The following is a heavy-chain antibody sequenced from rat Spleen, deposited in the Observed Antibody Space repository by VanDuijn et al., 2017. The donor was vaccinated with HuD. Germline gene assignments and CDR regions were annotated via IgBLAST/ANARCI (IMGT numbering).Heavy chain of an antibody. J-gene: IGHJ2*01. V-gene: IGHV5-25*01. D-gene: IGHD4-3*01. CDR1: RFTFSNYD. CDR2: ITHSDGST. Sequence: EVQLVESGGGLVQPGRSMKLSCAASRFTFSNYDMAWVRQAPGKGLEWVATITHSDGSTYYPDSVRGRFTISRDNARNTLYLQMDSLRSEDTATYYCARHNSGYFDYWGQGVMVTVSS. CDR3: ARHNSGYFDY.